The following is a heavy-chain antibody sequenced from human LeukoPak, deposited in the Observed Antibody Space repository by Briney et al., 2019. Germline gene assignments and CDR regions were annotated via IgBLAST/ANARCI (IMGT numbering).Heavy chain of an antibody. CDR3: ARVEARSPYKLGYCSSTSCYHYMDV. V-gene: IGHV1-46*01. CDR2: INPSGGST. Sequence: ASVKVSCKASGYTFTSYYMHWVRQAPGQGLEWMGIINPSGGSTSYAQKFQGRVTMTRDTSTSTVYMELSSLRSEDTAVYYCARVEARSPYKLGYCSSTSCYHYMDVWGKGTTVTVSS. CDR1: GYTFTSYY. D-gene: IGHD2-2*01. J-gene: IGHJ6*03.